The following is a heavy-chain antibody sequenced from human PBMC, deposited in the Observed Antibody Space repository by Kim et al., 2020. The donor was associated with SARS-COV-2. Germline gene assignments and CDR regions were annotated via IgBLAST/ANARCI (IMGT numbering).Heavy chain of an antibody. Sequence: GGSLRLSCAASGFTFSNYGMHWVRQAPGKGLEWVAIISYDGSYKYYADSVKGRFTISRDNSKNTLYLQMNSLRAEDTAVYYCAKDHYDSSAYLYGMDVWGQGTTVTVSS. CDR3: AKDHYDSSAYLYGMDV. J-gene: IGHJ6*02. V-gene: IGHV3-30*18. D-gene: IGHD3-22*01. CDR2: ISYDGSYK. CDR1: GFTFSNYG.